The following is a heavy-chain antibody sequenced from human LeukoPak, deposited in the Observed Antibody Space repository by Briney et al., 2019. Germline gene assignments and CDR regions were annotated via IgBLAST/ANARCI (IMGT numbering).Heavy chain of an antibody. Sequence: PGGSLRLSCAASGFTFSSYSMNWVHQAPGKGLEWVSSISSSSSYIYYADSVKGRFTISRDNAKNSLYLQMNSLRADDTAVYYCARETYCSGGSCYKGNAFDIWGQGTMVTVSS. D-gene: IGHD2-15*01. CDR3: ARETYCSGGSCYKGNAFDI. CDR2: ISSSSSYI. V-gene: IGHV3-21*01. J-gene: IGHJ3*02. CDR1: GFTFSSYS.